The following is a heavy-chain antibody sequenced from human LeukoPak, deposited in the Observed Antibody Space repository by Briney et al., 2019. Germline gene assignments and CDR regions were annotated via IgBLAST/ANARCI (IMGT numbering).Heavy chain of an antibody. CDR2: INQDGSGQ. CDR1: GFTFSSYS. Sequence: GGSLRLSCAASGFTFSSYSMNWVRQAPGKGLEWVANINQDGSGQYYVDSVKGRFTISRDNAKNSLSLHMNSLRVEDTATYYCARKVGKYSGWYNYWGQGILVTVSS. D-gene: IGHD6-19*01. CDR3: ARKVGKYSGWYNY. J-gene: IGHJ4*02. V-gene: IGHV3-7*01.